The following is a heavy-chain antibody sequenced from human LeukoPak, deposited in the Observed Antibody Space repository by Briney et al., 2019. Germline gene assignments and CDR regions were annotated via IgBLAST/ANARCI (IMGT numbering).Heavy chain of an antibody. CDR1: GYTFTGYY. D-gene: IGHD2-2*01. V-gene: IGHV1-18*04. Sequence: ASVKVSCKASGYTFTGYYMHWVRQAPGQGLEWMGWISAYNGNTNYAQKLQGRVTMTTDTSTSTAYMELRSLRSDDTAVYYCARATYTIVVVPAAILREYYYYYMDVWGKGTTVTVSS. CDR3: ARATYTIVVVPAAILREYYYYYMDV. CDR2: ISAYNGNT. J-gene: IGHJ6*03.